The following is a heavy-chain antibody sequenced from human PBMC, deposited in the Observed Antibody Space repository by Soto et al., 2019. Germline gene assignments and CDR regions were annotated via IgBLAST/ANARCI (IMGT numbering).Heavy chain of an antibody. V-gene: IGHV3-23*01. D-gene: IGHD6-19*01. Sequence: GGSLRLSCAASGFTFSTFAVTWVRQSPGKGLEWVSGISNSGGNTYYADSVKGRFTISRDNSKNTLYLQMNSLRAEDTAVYYCARDLSIAVAGTVYWGQGTLVTAPQ. CDR1: GFTFSTFA. CDR2: ISNSGGNT. CDR3: ARDLSIAVAGTVY. J-gene: IGHJ4*02.